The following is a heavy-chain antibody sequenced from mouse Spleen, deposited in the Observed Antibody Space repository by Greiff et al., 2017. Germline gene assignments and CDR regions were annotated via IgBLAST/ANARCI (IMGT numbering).Heavy chain of an antibody. D-gene: IGHD2-3*01. V-gene: IGHV1-85*01. CDR2: IYPRDGST. CDR1: GYTFTSYD. Sequence: VQLQQSGPELVKPGASVKLSCKASGYTFTSYDINWVKQRPGQGLEWIGWIYPRDGSTKYNEKFKGKATLTVDTSSSTAYMELHSLTSEDSAVYFCARNDGYSYWYFDVWGTGTTVTVSS. CDR3: ARNDGYSYWYFDV. J-gene: IGHJ1*03.